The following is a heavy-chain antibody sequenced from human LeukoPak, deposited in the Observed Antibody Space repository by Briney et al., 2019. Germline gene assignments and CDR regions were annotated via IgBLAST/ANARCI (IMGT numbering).Heavy chain of an antibody. CDR2: VSTSNGDT. CDR3: ARVSDTSMVTPGFDS. D-gene: IGHD5-18*01. CDR1: GYNFNRYT. V-gene: IGHV1-18*01. J-gene: IGHJ4*02. Sequence: GASVTVSCKSSGYNFNRYTITWVRQAPGQGLEWMGWVSTSNGDTDYAEKFQGRVIMTTETVTKTAYMELRRLRSGDTAMYFCARVSDTSMVTPGFDSWGQGTLVTVSS.